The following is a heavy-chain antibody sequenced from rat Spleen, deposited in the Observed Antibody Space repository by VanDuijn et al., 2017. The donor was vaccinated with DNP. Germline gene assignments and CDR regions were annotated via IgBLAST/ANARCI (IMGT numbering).Heavy chain of an antibody. CDR3: ASHTYYGYDYFVY. CDR1: GFTFSTYW. Sequence: EVQLVESGGDLVQPGRSLKLSCVASGFTFSTYWMFWVRQAPGKGLEWVASISYDGSSIYYGDSVKGRFTISRDNAEGTLNLQMNSLRSEDTATYYCASHTYYGYDYFVYWGQGVMVTVSS. J-gene: IGHJ2*01. V-gene: IGHV5-22*01. CDR2: ISYDGSSI. D-gene: IGHD1-9*01.